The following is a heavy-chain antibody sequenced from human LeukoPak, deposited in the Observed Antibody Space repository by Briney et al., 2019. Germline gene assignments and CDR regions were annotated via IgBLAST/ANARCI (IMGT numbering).Heavy chain of an antibody. J-gene: IGHJ6*02. Sequence: GRSLRLSCAASGFTFDDYAMHWVRQAPGKGLEWVSGISWNSGSIGYADSVKGRFTISRDNAKNSLYLQMNSLRAEDTALYYCAKDGRYYDILTGYHYGMDVWGQGTTVTVSS. D-gene: IGHD3-9*01. CDR1: GFTFDDYA. CDR2: ISWNSGSI. CDR3: AKDGRYYDILTGYHYGMDV. V-gene: IGHV3-9*01.